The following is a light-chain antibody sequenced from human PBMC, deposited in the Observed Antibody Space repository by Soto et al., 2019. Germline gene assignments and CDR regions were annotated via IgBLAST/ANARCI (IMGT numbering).Light chain of an antibody. J-gene: IGKJ1*01. CDR1: QNINNY. CDR3: QQSYSTPRT. CDR2: GAS. V-gene: IGKV1-39*01. Sequence: DIQMTQSPSSLSASVGDRVTITCQASQNINNYLNWCQQKPGRAPKLLIYGASSLESGVPPRFSGDGSETDFTLTISSLQPEDFATYYCQQSYSTPRTFGQGTKVDI.